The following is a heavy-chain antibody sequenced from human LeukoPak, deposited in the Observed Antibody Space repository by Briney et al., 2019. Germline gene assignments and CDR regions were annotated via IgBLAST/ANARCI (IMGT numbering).Heavy chain of an antibody. Sequence: SETLSLTCAVYGGSFSGYYWSWIRQPPGKGLEWIGEINHCGSTNYNPSLKSRVTISVDKSKNQFSLKLSSVTAADTAVYYCARGGYCSGGSCYLTWFDPWGQGTLVTVSS. CDR2: INHCGST. CDR3: ARGGYCSGGSCYLTWFDP. J-gene: IGHJ5*02. V-gene: IGHV4-34*01. D-gene: IGHD2-15*01. CDR1: GGSFSGYY.